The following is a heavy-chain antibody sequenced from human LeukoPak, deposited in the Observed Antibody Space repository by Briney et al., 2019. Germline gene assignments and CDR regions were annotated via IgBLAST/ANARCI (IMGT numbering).Heavy chain of an antibody. J-gene: IGHJ4*02. CDR1: GFTFSSYW. CDR3: ARVGRYGDYDY. CDR2: IKQDGSEK. D-gene: IGHD4-17*01. V-gene: IGHV3-7*01. Sequence: AGGPLRLSCAASGFTFSSYWMSWVRQAPGKGLEWVANIKQDGSEKYYVDSVKGRFTISRDNAKNSLYLQMNSLRAEDTAVYYCARVGRYGDYDYWGQGTLVTVSS.